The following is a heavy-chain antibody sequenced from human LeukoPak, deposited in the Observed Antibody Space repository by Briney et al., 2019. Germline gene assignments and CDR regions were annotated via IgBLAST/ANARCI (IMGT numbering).Heavy chain of an antibody. CDR2: IYYSGST. Sequence: RPSETLSLTCTVSGGSISSYYWSWIRQPPGKGLEWIGYIYYSGSTNYNPSLKRRVTISVDTSKNQFSLKLSSVTAADTAVYYCARLGITMVRGEDYWGQGTLVTVSS. CDR1: GGSISSYY. D-gene: IGHD3-10*01. J-gene: IGHJ4*02. V-gene: IGHV4-59*01. CDR3: ARLGITMVRGEDY.